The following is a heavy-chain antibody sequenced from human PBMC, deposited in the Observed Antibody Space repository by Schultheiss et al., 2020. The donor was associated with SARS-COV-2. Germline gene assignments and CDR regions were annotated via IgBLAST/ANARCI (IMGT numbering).Heavy chain of an antibody. Sequence: GGSLRLSCAASGFTFDDYAMHWVRQAPGEGLEWVANIKLDGSEKNYVDRVKGRFTISRDNAKNSLYLQMNSLRAEDTAVYYCARGDNSSWYERNWFDPWGQGTLVTVSS. J-gene: IGHJ5*02. D-gene: IGHD6-13*01. CDR2: IKLDGSEK. V-gene: IGHV3-7*01. CDR1: GFTFDDYA. CDR3: ARGDNSSWYERNWFDP.